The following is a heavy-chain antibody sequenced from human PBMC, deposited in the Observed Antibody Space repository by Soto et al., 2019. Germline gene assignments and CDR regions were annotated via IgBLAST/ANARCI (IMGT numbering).Heavy chain of an antibody. D-gene: IGHD5-18*01. Sequence: QVQLVQSGAEVKKPGASVKVSCKASGYTFITYGISWVRQAPGQGLVRRGWVSTYNDNTNYAQNLQGRVTMTTAPSPRTVYMQLRRLRSDDTAAYYCARDAFYADLGRYSYGHSPPRYYGMDVWGQGTTVTVSS. V-gene: IGHV1-18*04. CDR2: VSTYNDNT. J-gene: IGHJ6*02. CDR1: GYTFITYG. CDR3: ARDAFYADLGRYSYGHSPPRYYGMDV.